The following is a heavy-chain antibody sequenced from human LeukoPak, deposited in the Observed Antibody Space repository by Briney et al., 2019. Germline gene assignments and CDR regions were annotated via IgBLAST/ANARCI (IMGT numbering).Heavy chain of an antibody. V-gene: IGHV3-49*04. Sequence: GGSLGLSCTASGFTFGDYAMNWVRQAPGKGLEWVGFIRSKAYGGTTEYAASVKGRFTISRDDSKSIAYLQMNSLKTEDTAVYYCTRICGGDCYNAFDIWGQGTMVTVSS. J-gene: IGHJ3*02. CDR3: TRICGGDCYNAFDI. D-gene: IGHD2-21*01. CDR1: GFTFGDYA. CDR2: IRSKAYGGTT.